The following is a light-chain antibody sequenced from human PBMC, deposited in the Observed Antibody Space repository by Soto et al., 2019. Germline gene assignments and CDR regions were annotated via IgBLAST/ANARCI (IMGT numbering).Light chain of an antibody. J-gene: IGKJ1*01. Sequence: EIVLTQSPGNLSLSPVERAALSCRASQSVSGRYLAWYQQKPGQAPRLLIYGASTRATGIPDRFSGSGSGTDFTLTISRLEPEDFAVYYCQQYGSPRRTFGQGTKVDIK. V-gene: IGKV3-20*01. CDR1: QSVSGRY. CDR3: QQYGSPRRT. CDR2: GAS.